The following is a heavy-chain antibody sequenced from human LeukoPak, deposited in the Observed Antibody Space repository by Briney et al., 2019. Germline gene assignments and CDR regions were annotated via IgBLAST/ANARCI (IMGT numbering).Heavy chain of an antibody. Sequence: GASVKVSCKASGYTFTCYYMHWVRQAPGQGLEWMGWINPNSGGTNYAQKFQGRVTMTRDTSISTAYMELSRLRSDDTAVYYCARNKLVGATHTYDAFDIWGQGTMVTVSS. CDR1: GYTFTCYY. CDR3: ARNKLVGATHTYDAFDI. J-gene: IGHJ3*02. CDR2: INPNSGGT. V-gene: IGHV1-2*02. D-gene: IGHD1-26*01.